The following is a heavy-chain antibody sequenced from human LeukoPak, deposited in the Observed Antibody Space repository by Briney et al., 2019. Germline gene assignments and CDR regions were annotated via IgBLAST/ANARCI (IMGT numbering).Heavy chain of an antibody. CDR2: IYYSGST. CDR3: ARHAPSYSSSSWFDY. CDR1: GGSISSSSYY. Sequence: SETLSLTCTVSGGSISSSSYYWGWIRQPPGKGLEWIGSIYYSGSTYYNPSLKSRVTISVDTSKNQFSLKLSSVTAADTAVYYSARHAPSYSSSSWFDYWGQGTLVTVSS. D-gene: IGHD6-6*01. J-gene: IGHJ4*02. V-gene: IGHV4-39*01.